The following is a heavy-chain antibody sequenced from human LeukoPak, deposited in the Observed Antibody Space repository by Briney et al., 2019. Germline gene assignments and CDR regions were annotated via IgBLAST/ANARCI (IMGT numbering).Heavy chain of an antibody. V-gene: IGHV3-21*01. CDR2: ISSSSSYI. D-gene: IGHD6-13*01. J-gene: IGHJ6*04. Sequence: GGSLRLSCAASGFTFSSYGMSWVRQAPGKGLEWVSSISSSSSYIYYADSVKGRFTISRDNAKNSLYLQMNSLRAEDTAVYYCARGGSRDSSDVWGKGTTVTVSS. CDR1: GFTFSSYG. CDR3: ARGGSRDSSDV.